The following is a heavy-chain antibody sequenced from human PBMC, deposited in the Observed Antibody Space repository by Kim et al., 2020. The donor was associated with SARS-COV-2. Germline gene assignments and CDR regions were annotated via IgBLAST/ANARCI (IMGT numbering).Heavy chain of an antibody. D-gene: IGHD5-12*01. Sequence: KKFQGRVTITRDTSASTAYMELSSLRSEDTAVYYCARVSLDGYNDYFDYWGQGTLVTVSS. J-gene: IGHJ4*02. CDR3: ARVSLDGYNDYFDY. V-gene: IGHV1-3*01.